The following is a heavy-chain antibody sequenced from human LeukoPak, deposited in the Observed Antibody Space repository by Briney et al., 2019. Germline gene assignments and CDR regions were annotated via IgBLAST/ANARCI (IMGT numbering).Heavy chain of an antibody. Sequence: SETLSLTCTVSGGSISSYYWSWIRQPPGKGLEWIGYIYYSGSTNYNPSLKSRVTISVDTSKNQFSLKLSSVTAADTAVYYCERHATPTVVPAFWGQGTLVTVSS. CDR3: ERHATPTVVPAF. CDR1: GGSISSYY. V-gene: IGHV4-59*08. J-gene: IGHJ4*02. CDR2: IYYSGST. D-gene: IGHD2-2*01.